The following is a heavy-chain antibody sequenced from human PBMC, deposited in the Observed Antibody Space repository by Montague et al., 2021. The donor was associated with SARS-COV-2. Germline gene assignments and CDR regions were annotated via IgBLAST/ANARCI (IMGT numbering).Heavy chain of an antibody. CDR1: GFSLSTSGMC. J-gene: IGHJ6*02. CDR2: IDWDDDK. Sequence: PALVKPTQTLTLTCTFSGFSLSTSGMCVSWIRQPPGKALEWLARIDWDDDKYYSTSLKTRLTISKDTSKNQVVLTMTNMDPVDTATYYCARRTYDILTGSDCGMDVWGQGTPVTVSS. V-gene: IGHV2-70*11. CDR3: ARRTYDILTGSDCGMDV. D-gene: IGHD3-9*01.